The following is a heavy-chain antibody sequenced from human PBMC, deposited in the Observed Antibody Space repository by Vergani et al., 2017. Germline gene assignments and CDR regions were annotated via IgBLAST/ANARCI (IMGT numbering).Heavy chain of an antibody. D-gene: IGHD3-10*01. CDR1: GYTFTSYG. CDR2: ISAYNGNT. J-gene: IGHJ6*02. CDR3: ASFAMYGSGSLYGMDV. Sequence: QVQLVQSGAEVKKPGASVKVSCKASGYTFTSYGISWVRQAPGQGLEWMGWISAYNGNTNYAQKLQGRVTMTTDTSTSTAYMELMSLRSDDTAVYYCASFAMYGSGSLYGMDVWGQGTTVTVSS. V-gene: IGHV1-18*01.